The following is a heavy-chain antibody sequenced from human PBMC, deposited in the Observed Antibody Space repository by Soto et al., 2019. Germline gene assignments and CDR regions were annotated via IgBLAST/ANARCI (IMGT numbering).Heavy chain of an antibody. D-gene: IGHD6-13*01. CDR2: ISSSGSTI. J-gene: IGHJ3*02. CDR1: GFTFSDYY. Sequence: GGSLRLSCAASGFTFSDYYMSWIRQAPGKGLEWVSYISSSGSTIYYADSVKGRFTISRDNAKNSLYLQMNSLRAEDTAVYYCAREPIAAAGTAIDAFDIWGQGTMVTVSS. CDR3: AREPIAAAGTAIDAFDI. V-gene: IGHV3-11*01.